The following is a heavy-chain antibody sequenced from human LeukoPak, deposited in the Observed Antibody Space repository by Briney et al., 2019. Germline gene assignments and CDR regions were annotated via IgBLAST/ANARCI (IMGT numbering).Heavy chain of an antibody. J-gene: IGHJ6*03. CDR2: ISAYNGNT. Sequence: ASVKVSCKASGYTFTSYDINWVRQATGQGLEWMGWISAYNGNTNYAQKLQGRVTMTTDTSTSTAYMELRSLRSDDTAVYYCARAKTEYNWNYEDYYYYYMDVWGKGTTVTVSS. D-gene: IGHD1-7*01. CDR1: GYTFTSYD. V-gene: IGHV1-18*01. CDR3: ARAKTEYNWNYEDYYYYYMDV.